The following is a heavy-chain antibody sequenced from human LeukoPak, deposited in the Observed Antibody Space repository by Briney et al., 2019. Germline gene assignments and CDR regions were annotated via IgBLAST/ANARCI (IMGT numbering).Heavy chain of an antibody. Sequence: GGSLRLSCAASGFTFGIYAVSWVRQAPGRGLEWVSVISGNSDSTHYADSVKGRFTISRDNSKNTLYLQMNSLRAEDTAVYYCAKGGGEYYYYYMDVWGKGTTVTVSS. J-gene: IGHJ6*03. CDR2: ISGNSDST. CDR1: GFTFGIYA. CDR3: AKGGGEYYYYYMDV. D-gene: IGHD3-16*01. V-gene: IGHV3-23*01.